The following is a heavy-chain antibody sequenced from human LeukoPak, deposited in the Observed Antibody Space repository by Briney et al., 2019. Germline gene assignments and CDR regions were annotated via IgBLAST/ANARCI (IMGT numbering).Heavy chain of an antibody. V-gene: IGHV3-11*01. Sequence: GSLRLSCAASGFTFSDYYMSWIRQAPGKGLEWVSYISSSGSTIYYADSVKGRFTISRDNAKNSLYLQMNSLRAEDTAVYYCARMGNVLLWFGEPSYGMDVWGQGTTVTVSS. CDR1: GFTFSDYY. CDR3: ARMGNVLLWFGEPSYGMDV. J-gene: IGHJ6*02. D-gene: IGHD3-10*01. CDR2: ISSSGSTI.